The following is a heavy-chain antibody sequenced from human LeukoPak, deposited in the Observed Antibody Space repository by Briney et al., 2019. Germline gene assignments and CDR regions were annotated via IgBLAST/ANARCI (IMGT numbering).Heavy chain of an antibody. CDR2: IYPGDSDT. CDR3: ARLTSSRWYYFDY. D-gene: IGHD6-13*01. Sequence: GGPPQIYSKGAGYRFITYWSGWGRKIHGKGMEGMGIIYPGDSDTRYSPSFHRQVTISADKSISTAYLQWSSLKASDTAMYYCARLTSSRWYYFDYWGQGTLVTVSS. CDR1: GYRFITYW. J-gene: IGHJ4*02. V-gene: IGHV5-51*01.